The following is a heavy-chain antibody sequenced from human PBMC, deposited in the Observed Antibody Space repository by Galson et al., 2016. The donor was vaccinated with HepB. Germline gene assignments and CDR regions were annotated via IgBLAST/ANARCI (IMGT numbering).Heavy chain of an antibody. V-gene: IGHV3-9*01. D-gene: IGHD2-2*01. CDR3: ATARTRICTIASCAPDY. CDR2: ITWDSGSI. J-gene: IGHJ4*02. CDR1: GFSFDDYA. Sequence: SLRLSCAASGFSFDDYAMHWVRQAPGKGLEWVSGITWDSGSIGYADSVKGRFTISSDNAKNSLYLQMNSLRAGDTAFYYCATARTRICTIASCAPDYWGQGTLVTVSS.